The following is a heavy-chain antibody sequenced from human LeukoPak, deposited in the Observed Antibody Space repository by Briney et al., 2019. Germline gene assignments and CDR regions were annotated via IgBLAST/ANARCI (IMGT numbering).Heavy chain of an antibody. CDR3: ARTPDTGFDSSGWHFEEYVFDI. V-gene: IGHV1-18*04. J-gene: IGHJ3*02. CDR1: GYTFTSYG. CDR2: TSAYNGNT. D-gene: IGHD6-19*01. Sequence: ASVKVSCKASGYTFTSYGISWVRQAPGQGLEWMGWTSAYNGNTNYAQKLQGRVTMTTDTSTSTAYVELRSVRSDDTAVYYCARTPDTGFDSSGWHFEEYVFDIWGQGTMDTVSS.